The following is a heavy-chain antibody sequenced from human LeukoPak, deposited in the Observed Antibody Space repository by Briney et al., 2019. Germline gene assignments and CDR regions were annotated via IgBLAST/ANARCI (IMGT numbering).Heavy chain of an antibody. CDR1: GFTFDDYA. CDR3: ARVVAVTGKRDDAFDI. Sequence: QAGGSLRLSCAASGFTFDDYAIHWVRQAPGKGLEWLSGISWNSGGIVYADSVKGRFTISRDNAKNSLYLQMNSLRSEDTACYYCARVVAVTGKRDDAFDIWGQGTMVTVSS. D-gene: IGHD6-19*01. J-gene: IGHJ3*02. CDR2: ISWNSGGI. V-gene: IGHV3-9*01.